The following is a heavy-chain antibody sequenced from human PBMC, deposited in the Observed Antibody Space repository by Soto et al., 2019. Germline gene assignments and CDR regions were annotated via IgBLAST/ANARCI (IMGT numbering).Heavy chain of an antibody. CDR3: AKDQATGTVVITNPASDY. V-gene: IGHV3-30*18. Sequence: PGGSLRLSCAASGFTFSSYGMHWVRQAPGKGLEWVAVISYDGSNKYYADSVKGRFTISRDNSKNTLYLQMNSLRAEDTAVYYCAKDQATGTVVITNPASDYWGQGTLVTVYS. D-gene: IGHD3-22*01. CDR1: GFTFSSYG. J-gene: IGHJ4*02. CDR2: ISYDGSNK.